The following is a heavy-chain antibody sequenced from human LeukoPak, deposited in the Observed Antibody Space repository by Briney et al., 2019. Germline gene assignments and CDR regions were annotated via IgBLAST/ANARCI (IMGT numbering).Heavy chain of an antibody. CDR2: IYYSGSS. J-gene: IGHJ4*02. D-gene: IGHD1-26*01. CDR3: ARHRVSGSSYSALEY. V-gene: IGHV4-59*08. CDR1: GGSNSSHY. Sequence: PSETLSLTCTVSGGSNSSHYWSWIRQPPGRGLEWIGYIYYSGSSNYNPSLKSRVIISVDTSKNHFSLNLSSVTAADTAVYYCARHRVSGSSYSALEYWGQGTLVTVSS.